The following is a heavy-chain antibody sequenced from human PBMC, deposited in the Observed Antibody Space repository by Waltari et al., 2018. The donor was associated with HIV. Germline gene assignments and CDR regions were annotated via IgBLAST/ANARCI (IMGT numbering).Heavy chain of an antibody. Sequence: EVQLLESGGGLVQPGGSLRLSCAASGFTFSSYAMSWVRQAPRKGGGWFSSIRGRGGSTDYADSGKGRFTISRDNSKNTLYLQMNSLRAEDTAVYYCASAMVRGAKTPDYWGQGTLVTVSS. D-gene: IGHD3-10*01. CDR1: GFTFSSYA. CDR3: ASAMVRGAKTPDY. CDR2: IRGRGGST. V-gene: IGHV3-23*01. J-gene: IGHJ4*02.